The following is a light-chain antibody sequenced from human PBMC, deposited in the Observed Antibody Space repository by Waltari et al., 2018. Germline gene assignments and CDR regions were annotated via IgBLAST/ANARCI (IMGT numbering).Light chain of an antibody. Sequence: QSVLTQPPSVSGAPGQRVTVSCTGSTSNTGAGYDVQWYQQFPGRAPRLVIYANTYRPSGFPDRFSATKSGSSASLAITGLQAEDEADYYCQSYDKILSAWVFGGGTKVTVL. CDR2: ANT. CDR3: QSYDKILSAWV. CDR1: TSNTGAGYD. J-gene: IGLJ3*02. V-gene: IGLV1-40*01.